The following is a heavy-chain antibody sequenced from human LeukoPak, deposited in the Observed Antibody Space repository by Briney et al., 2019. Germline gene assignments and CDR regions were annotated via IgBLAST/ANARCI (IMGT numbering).Heavy chain of an antibody. CDR3: AGSLDYGGNPALDY. CDR2: IYYSGST. V-gene: IGHV4-30-4*01. CDR1: RFTFRDYY. J-gene: IGHJ4*02. D-gene: IGHD4-23*01. Sequence: LRLSCAASRFTFRDYYMGWIRQAPGKGLEWVGYIYYSGSTYYNPSLKSRVTISVDTSKNQFSLKLSSVTAADTAVYYCAGSLDYGGNPALDYWGQGTLVTVSS.